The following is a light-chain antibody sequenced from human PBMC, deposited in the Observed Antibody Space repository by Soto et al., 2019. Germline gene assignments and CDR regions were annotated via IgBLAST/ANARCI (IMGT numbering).Light chain of an antibody. CDR2: GAS. J-gene: IGKJ2*01. CDR3: QQYNNWPDT. CDR1: QSVSNN. V-gene: IGKV3-15*01. Sequence: ELVMPQSPATLSVSPGERATLSCRASQSVSNNLAWYQQKPGQAPRLLIYGASTRATGIPARFSGFGSGTEFTLTISSLQSEDFAVYYCQQYNNWPDTFGEGTKLEIK.